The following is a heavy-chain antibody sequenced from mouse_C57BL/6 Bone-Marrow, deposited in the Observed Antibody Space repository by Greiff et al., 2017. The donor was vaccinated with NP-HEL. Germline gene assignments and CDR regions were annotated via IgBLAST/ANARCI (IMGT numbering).Heavy chain of an antibody. CDR2: IDPSDSYT. CDR1: GYTFTSYW. J-gene: IGHJ4*01. D-gene: IGHD2-12*01. CDR3: ARWGDDAVDY. V-gene: IGHV1-69*01. Sequence: QVQLQQPGAELVMPGASVKLSCKASGYTFTSYWMHWVKQRPGQGLEWIGEIDPSDSYTNYNQKFKGKSTLTVDKSSSTAYMQLSSLTSEDSAVYYCARWGDDAVDYWGQGTSVTVSS.